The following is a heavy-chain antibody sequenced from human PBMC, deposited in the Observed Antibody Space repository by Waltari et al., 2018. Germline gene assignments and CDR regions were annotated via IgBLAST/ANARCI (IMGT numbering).Heavy chain of an antibody. Sequence: QVQLVQSGAEVKKPGASVKVSCKASGYTFTEYYIHWVRQAPGQGLEWMGWISPNSGDTKFAQRFQGRVTMTRVTSISTAYMELSRLTSDDTAVYYCARGSRYCTSTTCPSSAFDVWGQGTTVTVSS. CDR2: ISPNSGDT. D-gene: IGHD2-2*01. J-gene: IGHJ6*02. CDR3: ARGSRYCTSTTCPSSAFDV. CDR1: GYTFTEYY. V-gene: IGHV1-2*02.